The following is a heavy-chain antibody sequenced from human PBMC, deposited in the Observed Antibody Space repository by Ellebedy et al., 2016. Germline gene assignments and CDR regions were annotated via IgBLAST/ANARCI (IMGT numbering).Heavy chain of an antibody. D-gene: IGHD2-21*01. V-gene: IGHV3-13*01. CDR3: ARVRFGDTAVDY. J-gene: IGHJ4*03. CDR2: IGTSGDT. CDR1: GFTFSSYD. Sequence: GESLKISCAASGFTFSSYDMHWVRQGTGKGLEWVSAIGTSGDTYYPGSVKGRFTISRENAKNSSYLQITSLRAEDTAVYYCARVRFGDTAVDYWGQGTLVTASS.